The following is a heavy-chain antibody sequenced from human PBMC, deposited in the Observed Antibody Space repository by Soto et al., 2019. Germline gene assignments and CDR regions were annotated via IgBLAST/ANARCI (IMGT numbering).Heavy chain of an antibody. V-gene: IGHV4-59*08. Sequence: SETLSLTCTVSGGSISSYYWSWIRQPPGKGLEWIGYIYYSGSTNYNPSLKSRVTISVDTSKNQFSLKPSSVTAADTAVYYCARHFNYMDVWGKGTTVTVSS. CDR3: ARHFNYMDV. J-gene: IGHJ6*03. CDR1: GGSISSYY. CDR2: IYYSGST.